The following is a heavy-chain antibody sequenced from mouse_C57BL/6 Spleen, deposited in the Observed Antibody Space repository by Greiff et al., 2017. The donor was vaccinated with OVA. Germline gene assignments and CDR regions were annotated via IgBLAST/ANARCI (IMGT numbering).Heavy chain of an antibody. Sequence: VQLQQPGAELVMPGASVKLSCKASGYTFTSYWMHWVKQRPGQGLEWIGEIDPSDSYTNYNQKFKGKSTLTVDKSSSTAYMQLSSLTSEDSAVYYCARFGDVWGTGTTVTVSS. CDR3: ARFGDV. CDR1: GYTFTSYW. J-gene: IGHJ1*03. CDR2: IDPSDSYT. V-gene: IGHV1-69*01.